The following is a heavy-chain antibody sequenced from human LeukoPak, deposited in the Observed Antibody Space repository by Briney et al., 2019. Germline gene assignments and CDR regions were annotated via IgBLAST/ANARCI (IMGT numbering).Heavy chain of an antibody. CDR2: IKQDGSEK. V-gene: IGHV3-7*01. Sequence: PGGSLRLSCAASGFTFSSYWMHWVRQAPGKGLEWVANIKQDGSEKYYVDSVKGRFTISRDNAKNSLYLQMNSLRAEDTAVYYCARWTYYYGSGYFDYWGQGTLVTVSS. CDR1: GFTFSSYW. CDR3: ARWTYYYGSGYFDY. D-gene: IGHD3-10*01. J-gene: IGHJ4*02.